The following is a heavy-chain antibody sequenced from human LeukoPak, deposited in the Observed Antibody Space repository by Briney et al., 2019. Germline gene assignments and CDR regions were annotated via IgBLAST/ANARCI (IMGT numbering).Heavy chain of an antibody. Sequence: SETLSLTCTVSGESISGFYWTWIRQPPGKGLEWIGYIYYSGSTNYNPSLKSRVTISVDTSKNQFSLKLSSVTAADTAVYYCARDGSGYSQGYFDYWGQGTLVTVSS. CDR3: ARDGSGYSQGYFDY. D-gene: IGHD2-15*01. V-gene: IGHV4-59*01. CDR1: GESISGFY. CDR2: IYYSGST. J-gene: IGHJ4*02.